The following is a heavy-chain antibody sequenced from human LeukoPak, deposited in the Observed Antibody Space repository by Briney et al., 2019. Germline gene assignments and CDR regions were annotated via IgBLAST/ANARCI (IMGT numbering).Heavy chain of an antibody. CDR1: GGSVSSFY. Sequence: PSETLSLTCAVSGGSVSSFYWGWIRQPPGRGLEWIGYIYYSGSTYHNPSLKSRVTISVDTPNNQFSLKLSSVTAADTAVYYCARDGYSGYGPNIYFDYWGQGTLVTVSS. CDR2: IYYSGST. CDR3: ARDGYSGYGPNIYFDY. J-gene: IGHJ4*02. D-gene: IGHD5-12*01. V-gene: IGHV4-59*02.